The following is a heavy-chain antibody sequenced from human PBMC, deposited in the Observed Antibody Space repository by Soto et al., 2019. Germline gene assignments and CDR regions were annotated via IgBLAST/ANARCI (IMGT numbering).Heavy chain of an antibody. CDR2: INHSGST. J-gene: IGHJ4*02. Sequence: QVQLKQWGAGLLKPSETLSLTCAVYGGSFSGYYWSWIRQEPGKGLEWIGEINHSGSTNYNPSLKSRVTIPLDTSKDQFSLRLTSVTAADTAVYYCANAQPGFCGGGRCSSLGEDFWGQGTLVTVSS. CDR3: ANAQPGFCGGGRCSSLGEDF. V-gene: IGHV4-34*01. D-gene: IGHD2-15*01. CDR1: GGSFSGYY.